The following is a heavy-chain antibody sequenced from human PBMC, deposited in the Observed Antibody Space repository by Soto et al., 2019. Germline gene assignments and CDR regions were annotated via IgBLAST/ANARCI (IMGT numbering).Heavy chain of an antibody. CDR3: VKIESRFYYDSTGYYPFDY. D-gene: IGHD3-22*01. V-gene: IGHV3-64D*06. CDR1: GFSFSSFA. CDR2: IINNGGTT. J-gene: IGHJ4*02. Sequence: PGGSLRLSCSASGFSFSSFAMHWVRQAPGKGLEYVSAIINNGGTTYYADSVNGRFTMSRDNSKNTLYLQMSSLREEDTAVYYCVKIESRFYYDSTGYYPFDYWGQGTLVTVSS.